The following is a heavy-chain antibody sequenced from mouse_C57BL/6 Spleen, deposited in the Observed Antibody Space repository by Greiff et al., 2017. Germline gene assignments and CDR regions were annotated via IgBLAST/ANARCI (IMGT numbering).Heavy chain of an antibody. Sequence: DVMLVESGGGLVKPGGSLKLSCAASGFTFSDFGMHWVRQAPEKGLEWVAYISSGSSTNYYADTVKGRFTISRDNAKNTLFLQMPSLGSEDTAMYYCARPCIGWYFDVWGTGTTVTVSS. CDR2: ISSGSSTN. CDR3: ARPCIGWYFDV. J-gene: IGHJ1*03. CDR1: GFTFSDFG. V-gene: IGHV5-17*01.